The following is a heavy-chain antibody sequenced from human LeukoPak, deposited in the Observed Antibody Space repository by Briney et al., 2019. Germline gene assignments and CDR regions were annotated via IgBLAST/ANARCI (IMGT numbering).Heavy chain of an antibody. Sequence: GGSLRLSCGASGFTFSNYWMSWVRQAPGKGLEWVSAISGSGGSTYYADSVKGRFTISRDNSKNTLYLQMNSLRAEDTAVYYCAKDPPIVGAQGKFDYWGQGTLVTVSS. CDR1: GFTFSNYW. CDR2: ISGSGGST. J-gene: IGHJ4*02. CDR3: AKDPPIVGAQGKFDY. V-gene: IGHV3-23*01. D-gene: IGHD1-26*01.